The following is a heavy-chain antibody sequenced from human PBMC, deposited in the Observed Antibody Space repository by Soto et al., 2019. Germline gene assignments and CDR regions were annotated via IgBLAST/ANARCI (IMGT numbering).Heavy chain of an antibody. CDR2: IYPGDSDT. CDR1: GYSFTSYW. V-gene: IGHV5-51*01. CDR3: ARVKGANEYYCYLMDV. Sequence: GESLKISCKGSGYSFTSYWIGWVRQMPGKGLEWMGIIYPGDSDTRYSPSFQGQVTISADKSISTAYLQWSSLKASDTAMYYCARVKGANEYYCYLMDVRAQGTTDIVSP. J-gene: IGHJ6*01. D-gene: IGHD1-1*01.